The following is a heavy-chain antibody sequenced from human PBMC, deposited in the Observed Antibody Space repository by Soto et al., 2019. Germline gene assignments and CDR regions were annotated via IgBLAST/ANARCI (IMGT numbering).Heavy chain of an antibody. J-gene: IGHJ5*02. CDR3: ARHPKTNNWFDP. CDR1: GGSISSYY. CDR2: IYYSGST. Sequence: SETLSLTCTVSGGSISSYYWSWIRQPPGKGLEWIGYIYYSGSTNYNPSLKSRVTISVDTSKNQFSLKLSSVTAADTAVYYCARHPKTNNWFDPWGQGTLVTVSS. V-gene: IGHV4-59*01.